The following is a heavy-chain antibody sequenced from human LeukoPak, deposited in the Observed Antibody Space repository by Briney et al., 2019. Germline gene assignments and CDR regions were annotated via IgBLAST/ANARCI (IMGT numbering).Heavy chain of an antibody. CDR3: ARSSGYTYGDYGGRGSWFDP. D-gene: IGHD4-17*01. J-gene: IGHJ5*02. V-gene: IGHV4-34*01. Sequence: SETLSLTCAVYGGSFSGYYWSWIRQPPGRGLEWIGEINHSGSTNYNPYLKSRVIISVDTSKNQFSLKLSSVTAADTAVYYCARSSGYTYGDYGGRGSWFDPWGQGTLVTVSS. CDR2: INHSGST. CDR1: GGSFSGYY.